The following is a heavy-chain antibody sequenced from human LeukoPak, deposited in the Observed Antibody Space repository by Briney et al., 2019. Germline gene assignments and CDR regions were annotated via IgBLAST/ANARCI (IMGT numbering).Heavy chain of an antibody. V-gene: IGHV5-51*01. D-gene: IGHD5-12*01. CDR2: IYPGDSDT. J-gene: IGHJ6*02. Sequence: GESLKISCKGSGYSFTSYWIGWVRQMPGKGLEWMGIIYPGDSDTRYSPSFQGQVTISADKSISTAYLQWSSLKASDTAMHYCARAGVATIRNYYYYGMDVWGQGTTVTVSS. CDR1: GYSFTSYW. CDR3: ARAGVATIRNYYYYGMDV.